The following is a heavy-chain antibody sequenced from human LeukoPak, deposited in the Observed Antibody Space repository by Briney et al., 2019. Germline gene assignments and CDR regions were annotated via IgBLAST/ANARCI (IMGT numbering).Heavy chain of an antibody. CDR1: GGSISSGGYY. J-gene: IGHJ5*02. V-gene: IGHV4-31*03. D-gene: IGHD2-2*01. Sequence: SETLSLTCTVSGGSISSGGYYWSWIRQRPGKGLEWIGYIYYSGSTYYNPSLKSRVTISVDTSKNQFSLKLSSVTAADTAVYYCARDGSSSFDPWGQGTLVTVSS. CDR3: ARDGSSSFDP. CDR2: IYYSGST.